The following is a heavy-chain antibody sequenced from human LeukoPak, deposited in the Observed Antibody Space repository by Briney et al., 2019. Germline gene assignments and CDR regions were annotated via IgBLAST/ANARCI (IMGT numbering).Heavy chain of an antibody. CDR3: ARARAPYSSSWQYYFDY. CDR2: IYSGGST. D-gene: IGHD6-13*01. J-gene: IGHJ4*02. CDR1: GFTVSSNY. Sequence: GGSLRLSCAASGFTVSSNYMSWVRQAPGKGLEWVSVIYSGGSTYYADSVKGRFTISRDNSKNTLYLQMNSLRAEDTAVYYCARARAPYSSSWQYYFDYWGQGTLVTVSS. V-gene: IGHV3-53*01.